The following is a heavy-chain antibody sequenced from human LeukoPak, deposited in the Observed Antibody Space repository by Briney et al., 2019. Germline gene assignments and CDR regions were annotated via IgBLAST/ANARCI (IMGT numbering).Heavy chain of an antibody. V-gene: IGHV4-59*12. CDR2: IYYDGST. D-gene: IGHD6-19*01. CDR1: GGSISSYY. J-gene: IGHJ4*02. CDR3: ARANSSGWSGY. Sequence: PSETLSLTCTVSGGSISSYYWSWIRQPPGKGLEYIGYIYYDGSTDYNPSLKSRVTISVDTSKNQFSLKLSSVTAADTAVYYCARANSSGWSGYWGQGTLVTVSS.